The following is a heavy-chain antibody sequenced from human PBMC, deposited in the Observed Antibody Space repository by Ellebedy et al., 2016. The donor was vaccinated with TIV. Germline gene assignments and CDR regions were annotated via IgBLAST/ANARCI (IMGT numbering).Heavy chain of an antibody. CDR2: IYYSGST. D-gene: IGHD3-9*01. V-gene: IGHV4-31*03. J-gene: IGHJ6*02. CDR3: AREMGYDTLTGNYGMDV. CDR1: GGSISSGGYY. Sequence: MPSETLSLTCTVSGGSISSGGYYWSWIRQLPGKGLEWIGYIYYSGSTYYNPSLRSRVTISVDPSKNQFSLKLSSVTAADTAVYYCAREMGYDTLTGNYGMDVWGQGTTVTVSS.